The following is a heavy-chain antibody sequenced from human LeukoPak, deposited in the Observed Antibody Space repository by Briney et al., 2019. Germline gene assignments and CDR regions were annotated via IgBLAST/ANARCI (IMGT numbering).Heavy chain of an antibody. V-gene: IGHV3-23*01. CDR2: ISGSGGNT. J-gene: IGHJ4*02. D-gene: IGHD3-22*01. Sequence: PGGSLRLSCATSGFSFSSYAMSWVRQAPGQGLEWVSSISGSGGNTYYADSVKGRFTISRDNSKNTLYLQMNSLRAEDTAVYYCAKDRVVTRRRSYYFDYWGQGTLVTVSS. CDR1: GFSFSSYA. CDR3: AKDRVVTRRRSYYFDY.